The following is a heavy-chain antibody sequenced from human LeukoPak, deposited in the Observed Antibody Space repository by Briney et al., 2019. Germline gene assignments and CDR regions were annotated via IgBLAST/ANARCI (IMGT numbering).Heavy chain of an antibody. J-gene: IGHJ4*02. Sequence: GGPLRLSCAASGFTFSSYWMSWVRQAPGKGLEWVANIKQDGSEKYYVDSVKGRFTISRDSAKNSLYLQMNSLRAEDTAVYYCARRRGTNYDFWSGRKNYFDYWGQGTLVTVSS. V-gene: IGHV3-7*03. D-gene: IGHD3-3*01. CDR3: ARRRGTNYDFWSGRKNYFDY. CDR2: IKQDGSEK. CDR1: GFTFSSYW.